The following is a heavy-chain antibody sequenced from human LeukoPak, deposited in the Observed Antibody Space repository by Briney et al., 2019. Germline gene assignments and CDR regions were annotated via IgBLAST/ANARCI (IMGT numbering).Heavy chain of an antibody. CDR2: FDPEDGET. D-gene: IGHD1-1*01. CDR3: ARSTTTGTTVPFDY. J-gene: IGHJ4*02. V-gene: IGHV1-24*01. Sequence: ASVKVSCKVSGYTLTELSMHWVRQAPGKGLEWMGGFDPEDGETIYAQKFQGRVTMTTDTSTSTAYMELRSLRSDDTAVYYCARSTTTGTTVPFDYWGQGTLVTVSS. CDR1: GYTLTELS.